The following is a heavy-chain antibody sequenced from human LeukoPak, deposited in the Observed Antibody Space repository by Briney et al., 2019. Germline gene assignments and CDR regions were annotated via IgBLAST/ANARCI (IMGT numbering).Heavy chain of an antibody. CDR2: IYYSGST. Sequence: SETLSLTCTVSGGSISSYYWSWIRQPPGKGLEWIGYIYYSGSTKYNPSLESRATMSVDTSKTQFSLKLSCVTAADTAVYCCARPGYDSSGYAPDYWGQGNLVTVSS. V-gene: IGHV4-59*08. CDR3: ARPGYDSSGYAPDY. D-gene: IGHD3-22*01. J-gene: IGHJ4*02. CDR1: GGSISSYY.